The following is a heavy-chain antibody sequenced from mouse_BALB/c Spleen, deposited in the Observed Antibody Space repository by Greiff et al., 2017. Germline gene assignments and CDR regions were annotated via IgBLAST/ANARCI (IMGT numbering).Heavy chain of an antibody. V-gene: IGHV1S29*02. Sequence: VQLQQSGPELVKPGASVKISCKASGYTFTDYNMHWVKQSHGKSLEWIGYIYPYNGGTGYNQKFKSKATLTVDNSSSTAYMELRSLTSEDSAVYYCERDDYGSSYWYFDVWGAGTTVTVSA. CDR1: GYTFTDYN. CDR3: ERDDYGSSYWYFDV. J-gene: IGHJ1*01. D-gene: IGHD1-1*01. CDR2: IYPYNGGT.